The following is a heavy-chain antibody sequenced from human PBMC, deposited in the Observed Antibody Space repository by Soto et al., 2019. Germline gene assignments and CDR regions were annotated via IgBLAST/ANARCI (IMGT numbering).Heavy chain of an antibody. CDR3: ASVADTEDYFEH. CDR2: IKPDGSEK. J-gene: IGHJ4*02. Sequence: EVQLAESGGGLVQPGGSLRLSCAASGFTLSSYWMSWVRQAPGKGLEWVAYIKPDGSEKYYVDSVKGRFTISRDNAKNSLYLQLNCLRAEDTAVYYCASVADTEDYFEHWGQGTLVTVSS. D-gene: IGHD5-12*01. V-gene: IGHV3-7*01. CDR1: GFTLSSYW.